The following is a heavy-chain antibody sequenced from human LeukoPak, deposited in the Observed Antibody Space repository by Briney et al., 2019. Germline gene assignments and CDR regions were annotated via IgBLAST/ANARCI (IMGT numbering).Heavy chain of an antibody. V-gene: IGHV3-23*01. CDR2: IGISGGGI. CDR3: AIDPNWGVDY. J-gene: IGHJ4*02. CDR1: GFTFSYYT. D-gene: IGHD7-27*01. Sequence: GVSLRLSCAASGFTFSYYTMYRVRQAPGKGLEWVSIIGISGGGIHYADSVKGRFTISRDNSKNTLYLQMNSLRAEDTAVYYCAIDPNWGVDYWGQGVLVTVSS.